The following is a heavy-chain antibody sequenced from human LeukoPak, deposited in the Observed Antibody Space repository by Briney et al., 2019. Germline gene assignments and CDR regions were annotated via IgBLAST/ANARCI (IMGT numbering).Heavy chain of an antibody. Sequence: ASVKVSCKASGYTFTGYYMHWVRQAPGQGLEWMGWINPNSGGTNYAQKFQGRVTMTRDTSISTAYMELSRLRSDDTAVYYCARDIVLMVYAIPYYYYMDVWGKGTTVTVPS. CDR1: GYTFTGYY. CDR2: INPNSGGT. V-gene: IGHV1-2*02. CDR3: ARDIVLMVYAIPYYYYMDV. D-gene: IGHD2-8*01. J-gene: IGHJ6*03.